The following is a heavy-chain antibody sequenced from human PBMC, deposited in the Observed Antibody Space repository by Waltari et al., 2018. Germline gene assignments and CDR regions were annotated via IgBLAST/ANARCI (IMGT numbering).Heavy chain of an antibody. Sequence: EVQLVQSGAEVKKPGESPKISCKGSGYSFTSYWIGWVRQMPGKGLEWMGIIYPGDSDTRYSPSFQGQVTISADKSISTAYLQWSSLKASDTAMYYCAGTDSAGDYSYGMDVWGQGTTVTVSS. J-gene: IGHJ6*02. CDR2: IYPGDSDT. CDR3: AGTDSAGDYSYGMDV. D-gene: IGHD1-1*01. V-gene: IGHV5-51*03. CDR1: GYSFTSYW.